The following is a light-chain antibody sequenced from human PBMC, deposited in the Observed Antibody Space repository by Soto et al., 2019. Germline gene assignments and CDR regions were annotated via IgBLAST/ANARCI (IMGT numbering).Light chain of an antibody. J-gene: IGLJ2*01. V-gene: IGLV2-11*01. Sequence: QSALTQPRSVSGSPGQSFTISCTGTSSDVGGYNYVSWYQHHPGKAPKLMIYDVNKRPSGVPNRFSGSKSGNTASLTISGLQAEDEADYYCCSYAGSYVVFGGGTKLTVL. CDR1: SSDVGGYNY. CDR2: DVN. CDR3: CSYAGSYVV.